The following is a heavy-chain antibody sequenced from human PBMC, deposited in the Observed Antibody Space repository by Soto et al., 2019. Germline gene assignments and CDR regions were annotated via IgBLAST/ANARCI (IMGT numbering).Heavy chain of an antibody. Sequence: QLQLQESGPGLVKPSETLSLTCTVSGGSISDDTYYWGWIRQPPGKGLEWIGSMYYSGTSSYNPSPKKPFRMSVDTSRTQLSPRLTFVTAADASVYYGATVPCHSPNCVALAHWGQGTLGTVSS. CDR1: GGSISDDTYY. D-gene: IGHD1-1*01. CDR2: MYYSGTS. V-gene: IGHV4-39*01. CDR3: ATVPCHSPNCVALAH. J-gene: IGHJ5*02.